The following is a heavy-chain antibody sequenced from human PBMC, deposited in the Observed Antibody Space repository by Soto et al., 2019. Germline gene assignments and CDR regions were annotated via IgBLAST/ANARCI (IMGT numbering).Heavy chain of an antibody. Sequence: SETLSLTCTVSGCSISSYYWSWIRQPPGKGLEWIGYIYYSGSTNYNPSLKSRVTISVDTSKNQFSLKLSSVTAADTAVYYCARTRILSHWGQGTLVTVSS. V-gene: IGHV4-59*08. CDR3: ARTRILSH. CDR2: IYYSGST. J-gene: IGHJ4*02. D-gene: IGHD2-15*01. CDR1: GCSISSYY.